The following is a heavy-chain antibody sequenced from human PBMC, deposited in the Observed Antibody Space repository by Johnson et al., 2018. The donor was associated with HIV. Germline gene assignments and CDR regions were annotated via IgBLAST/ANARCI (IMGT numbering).Heavy chain of an antibody. J-gene: IGHJ3*02. CDR2: IRQDGSEK. Sequence: MLLVESGGGVVQPGRSLRLSCAASGFTFSSYAMHWVRQAPGKGLEWVASIRQDGSEKYFVDSVKGRFTISRDNAKNSLYLQMNSLRAEDTAVYYCAKPRYYDNAFEMWGQGTMVTVSS. D-gene: IGHD3-16*01. CDR3: AKPRYYDNAFEM. CDR1: GFTFSSYA. V-gene: IGHV3-7*01.